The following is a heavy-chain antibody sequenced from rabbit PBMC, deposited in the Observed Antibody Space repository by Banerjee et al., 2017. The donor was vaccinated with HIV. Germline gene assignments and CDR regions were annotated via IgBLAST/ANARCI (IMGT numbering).Heavy chain of an antibody. V-gene: IGHV1S45*01. CDR2: IYTGDGNT. D-gene: IGHD1-1*01. Sequence: QQQLEESGGGLVKPGGTLTLTCKASGIDFSSYYYMCWVRQAPGKGLELIACIYTGDGNTYYASWAKGRFTVSKTSSTTVTLQMTSLTAADTATYFCARGDGAYYIKLWGQGTLVTVS. J-gene: IGHJ3*01. CDR3: ARGDGAYYIKL. CDR1: GIDFSSYYY.